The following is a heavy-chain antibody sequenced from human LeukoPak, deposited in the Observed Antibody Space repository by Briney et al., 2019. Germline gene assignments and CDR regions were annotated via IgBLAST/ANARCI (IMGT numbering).Heavy chain of an antibody. J-gene: IGHJ4*02. D-gene: IGHD6-13*01. CDR2: TYYRSKWYN. CDR3: ARDQAGLDY. CDR1: GDSFSSNSAA. Sequence: SQTLSLTCAISGDSFSSNSAAWTWIRQSPSRGLEWLGRTYYRSKWYNDYAESVKSRINIKPDTSKNQFSLQLNSVTPEDTAVYYCARDQAGLDYWGQGTLVTVSS. V-gene: IGHV6-1*01.